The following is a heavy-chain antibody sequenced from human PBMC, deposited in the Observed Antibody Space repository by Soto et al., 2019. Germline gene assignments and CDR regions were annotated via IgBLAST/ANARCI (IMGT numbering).Heavy chain of an antibody. CDR1: GYTFTDYW. Sequence: PGESLKISCRASGYTFTDYWISWVRQMPGKGLEWVGRLDPKDSYTDYSPSFQGHVSISSDQSLNPAHLRWSSLKTSDTAIYYCARVRIRDSGMVYFDYWGMGSRVTVS. J-gene: IGHJ4*02. D-gene: IGHD3-10*01. V-gene: IGHV5-10-1*01. CDR2: LDPKDSYT. CDR3: ARVRIRDSGMVYFDY.